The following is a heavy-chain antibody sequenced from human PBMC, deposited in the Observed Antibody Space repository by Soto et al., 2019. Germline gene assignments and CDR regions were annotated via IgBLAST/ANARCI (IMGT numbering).Heavy chain of an antibody. D-gene: IGHD3-22*01. Sequence: ASVEVSCEASGYTFASYAMHWVRQAPGQRLEWMGWINAGNGNTKYSQKFQGRVTITRDTSASTAYMELSSLRSEDTAVYYCASSYYGGSYYYYYMDVWGKGTTVTVSS. V-gene: IGHV1-3*01. J-gene: IGHJ6*03. CDR1: GYTFASYA. CDR2: INAGNGNT. CDR3: ASSYYGGSYYYYYMDV.